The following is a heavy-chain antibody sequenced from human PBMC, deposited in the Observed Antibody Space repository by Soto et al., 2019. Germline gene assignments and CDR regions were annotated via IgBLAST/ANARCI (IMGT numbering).Heavy chain of an antibody. CDR1: GFTFSSYS. CDR2: ISSSSSYI. Sequence: LRLSCAASGFTFSSYSMNWVRQAPGKGLEWVSSISSSSSYIYYADSVKGRFTISRDNAKNSLYLQMSSLRAEDTAVYYCARVDTAMAGTRYYYYGMDVWGQGTTVTVSS. D-gene: IGHD5-18*01. V-gene: IGHV3-21*01. CDR3: ARVDTAMAGTRYYYYGMDV. J-gene: IGHJ6*02.